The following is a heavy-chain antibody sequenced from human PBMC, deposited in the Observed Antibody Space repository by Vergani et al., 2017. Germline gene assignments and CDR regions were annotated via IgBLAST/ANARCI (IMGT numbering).Heavy chain of an antibody. Sequence: EVPLVQSGAEVKMPGESLTISCQISGYSFTNYWIGWVRQMPGKGLEWMGIIHPADSDTRYSPSFQGQVTISVDKSISTAYLQRSSLRASDSAMYYCDRLYGRDRSGSKYFDYWGQGTLVTVSS. CDR2: IHPADSDT. V-gene: IGHV5-51*01. J-gene: IGHJ4*02. CDR3: DRLYGRDRSGSKYFDY. CDR1: GYSFTNYW. D-gene: IGHD6-25*01.